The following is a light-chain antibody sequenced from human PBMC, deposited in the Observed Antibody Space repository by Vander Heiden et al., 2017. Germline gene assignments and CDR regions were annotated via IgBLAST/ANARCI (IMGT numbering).Light chain of an antibody. CDR1: SSDIGAYDY. CDR2: DVY. CDR3: SSYTTSITVF. V-gene: IGLV2-14*03. Sequence: TDLTQPVAVSGYPGQWTTISCTGSSSDIGAYDYVSCYQQHPANAPILLICDVYNLPSVPSYRFSASKSGNTASLTISGLQAEDEADYYYSSYTTSITVFFGGGTRLTVL. J-gene: IGLJ2*01.